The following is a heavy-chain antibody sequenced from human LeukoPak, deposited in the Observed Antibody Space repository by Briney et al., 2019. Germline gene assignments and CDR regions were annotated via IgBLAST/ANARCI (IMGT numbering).Heavy chain of an antibody. J-gene: IGHJ4*02. D-gene: IGHD5-18*01. Sequence: ASVKVSCKASGYTFTSYYMHWVRQAPGQGLEWMGIINPSGGSTSYAQKFQGRVTMTRDTSISTAYMELSRLRSDDTAVYYCASTGGYSYGSFDYWGQGTLVTVSS. CDR3: ASTGGYSYGSFDY. CDR1: GYTFTSYY. CDR2: INPSGGST. V-gene: IGHV1-46*01.